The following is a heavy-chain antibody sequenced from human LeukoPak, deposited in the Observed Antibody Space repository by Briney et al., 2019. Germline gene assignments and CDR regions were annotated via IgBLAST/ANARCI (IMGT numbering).Heavy chain of an antibody. V-gene: IGHV1-46*01. CDR2: INPRGTST. Sequence: ASVKVSCKASGYSFTSHYMHWVRQAPGQGLEWMGVINPRGTSTIYAEKFQGRIIMTRDMSTTTDYMDLSSLRSDDTAVYYCARGQLKAAPDESYYFDYWGQGTLVTVSS. J-gene: IGHJ4*02. CDR1: GYSFTSHY. CDR3: ARGQLKAAPDESYYFDY. D-gene: IGHD6-6*01.